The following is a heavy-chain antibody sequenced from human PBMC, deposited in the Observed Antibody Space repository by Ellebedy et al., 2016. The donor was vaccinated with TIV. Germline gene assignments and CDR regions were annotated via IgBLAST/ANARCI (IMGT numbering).Heavy chain of an antibody. V-gene: IGHV3-23*01. CDR1: GFTFNSYV. CDR3: GKARRGDYVIFGLDV. J-gene: IGHJ6*02. Sequence: GESLKISCVASGFTFNSYVMSWVRQAPGKGLEWVSAISASGHRTFYADSVKGRFTISRDNSKNTLLLQMYSLGVDDETVYYCGKARRGDYVIFGLDVWGQGTTIPVSS. D-gene: IGHD4-17*01. CDR2: ISASGHRT.